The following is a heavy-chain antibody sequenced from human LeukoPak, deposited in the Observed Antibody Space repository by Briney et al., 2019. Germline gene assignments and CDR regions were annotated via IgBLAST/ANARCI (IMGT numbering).Heavy chain of an antibody. V-gene: IGHV4-34*01. CDR2: INHSGST. CDR1: GGSNSSYY. CDR3: ARGGTMVRGVIITFRRFDY. J-gene: IGHJ4*02. D-gene: IGHD3-10*01. Sequence: PSETLSLTCTVSGGSNSSYYWSWIRQPPGKGLEWIGEINHSGSTNYNPSLKSRVTISVDTSKNQFSLKLSSVTAADTAVYYCARGGTMVRGVIITFRRFDYWGQGTLVAVSS.